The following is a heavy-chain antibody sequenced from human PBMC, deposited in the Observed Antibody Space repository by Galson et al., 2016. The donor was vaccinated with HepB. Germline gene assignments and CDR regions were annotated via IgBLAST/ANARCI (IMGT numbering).Heavy chain of an antibody. V-gene: IGHV3-30*18. D-gene: IGHD3-10*01. CDR3: AKDRSGAFDL. Sequence: SLRLSCAASGFTFTSFSMHWVRQAPGKGLGWVALMSYDGSTTSYGDSVKGRFTISRDNSKNTLYLQMSSLRVDDTALYYCAKDRSGAFDLWGQGTMVTVSS. CDR2: MSYDGSTT. CDR1: GFTFTSFS. J-gene: IGHJ3*01.